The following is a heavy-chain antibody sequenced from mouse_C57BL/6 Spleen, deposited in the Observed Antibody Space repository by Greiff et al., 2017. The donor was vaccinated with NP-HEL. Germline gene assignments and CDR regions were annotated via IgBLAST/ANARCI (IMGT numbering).Heavy chain of an antibody. V-gene: IGHV3-6*01. CDR1: GYSITSGYY. D-gene: IGHD2-4*01. CDR3: AREDYDVQAWFAY. Sequence: EVQLQESGPGLVKPSQSLSLTCSVTGYSITSGYYWNWIRQFPGNKLEWMGYISYDGSNNYNPSLKNRISITRDTSKNQFFLKLNSVTTEDTATYYCAREDYDVQAWFAYWGQGTLVTVSA. CDR2: ISYDGSN. J-gene: IGHJ3*01.